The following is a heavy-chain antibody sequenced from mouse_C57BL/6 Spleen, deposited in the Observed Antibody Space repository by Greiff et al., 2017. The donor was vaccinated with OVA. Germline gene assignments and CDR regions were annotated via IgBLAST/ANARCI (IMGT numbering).Heavy chain of an antibody. V-gene: IGHV1-82*01. CDR1: GYAFSSSW. CDR2: IYPGDGDT. Sequence: VQLQQSGPELVKPGASVKISCKASGYAFSSSWMNWVKQRPGKVLEWIGRIYPGDGDTNYNGKFKGKATLTADKSSSTAYMQLSSLTSEDSAVYFCARDVYYYGSSYFDYWGQGTTLTVSS. J-gene: IGHJ2*01. D-gene: IGHD1-1*01. CDR3: ARDVYYYGSSYFDY.